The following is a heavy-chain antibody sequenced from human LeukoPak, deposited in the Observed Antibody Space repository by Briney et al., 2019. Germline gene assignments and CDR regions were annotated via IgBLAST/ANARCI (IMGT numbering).Heavy chain of an antibody. CDR1: GYTFTGYY. D-gene: IGHD6-13*01. V-gene: IGHV1-2*02. J-gene: IGHJ4*02. CDR3: AKLPYSPSWFVLFDY. Sequence: ASVKVSCKASGYTFTGYYMHWVRQAPGQGLEWMGWINPNSGGTNYAQKFQGRVTMTRDTSISTAYMELSSLRAEDTATYYCAKLPYSPSWFVLFDYWGQGTLVTVSS. CDR2: INPNSGGT.